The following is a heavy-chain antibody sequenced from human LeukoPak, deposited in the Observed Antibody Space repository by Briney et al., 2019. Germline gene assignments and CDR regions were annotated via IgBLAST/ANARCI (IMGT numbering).Heavy chain of an antibody. J-gene: IGHJ4*02. CDR1: EFTFSNYA. CDR3: ARSGGLQKFDY. D-gene: IGHD4-11*01. CDR2: ISYDGNTI. Sequence: GGSLRLSCAASEFTFSNYALHWVRQAPGKGLQWVAVISYDGNTIHYADSVKGRFIISRDTSKNTLYLQMNSLRAEDTAIYYCARSGGLQKFDYWGQGTLVTVSS. V-gene: IGHV3-30-3*01.